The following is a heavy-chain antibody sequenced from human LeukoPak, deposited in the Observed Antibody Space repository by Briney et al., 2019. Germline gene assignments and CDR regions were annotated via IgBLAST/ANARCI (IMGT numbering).Heavy chain of an antibody. Sequence: GGSLRLSCAASGFTFSSYAMSWVRQAPGKGLEWVSAISGSGGSTYYADSVKGRFTISRDNSKNTLYLQMNSLRAEDTAVYYCAKDAITVRSSIAAAGKNPFDYWGQGTLVTVSS. CDR1: GFTFSSYA. CDR3: AKDAITVRSSIAAAGKNPFDY. J-gene: IGHJ4*02. CDR2: ISGSGGST. V-gene: IGHV3-23*01. D-gene: IGHD6-13*01.